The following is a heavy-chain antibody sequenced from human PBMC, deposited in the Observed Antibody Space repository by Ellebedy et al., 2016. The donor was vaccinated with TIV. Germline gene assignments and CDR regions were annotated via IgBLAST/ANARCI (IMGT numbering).Heavy chain of an antibody. CDR3: AKENYDSSGYLHYYYGMDV. V-gene: IGHV3-30-3*01. J-gene: IGHJ6*02. CDR2: ISYDGSNK. Sequence: GGSLRLXXAASGFTFSSYAMHWVRQAPGKGLEWVAVISYDGSNKYYADSVKGRFTISRDNSKNTLYLQMNSLRAEDTAVYYCAKENYDSSGYLHYYYGMDVWGQGTTVTVSS. CDR1: GFTFSSYA. D-gene: IGHD3-22*01.